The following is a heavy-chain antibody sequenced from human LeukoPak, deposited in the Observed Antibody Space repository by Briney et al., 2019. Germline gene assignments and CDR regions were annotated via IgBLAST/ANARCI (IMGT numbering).Heavy chain of an antibody. CDR2: IYPIDSDT. J-gene: IGHJ5*02. Sequence: GESLKISCKTSGYSFTTYWIGWVRQMPGKGLEWMGIIYPIDSDTKYSPSFQGQVTISADKSISTAYLQWSSLKASDTGMYYCARRPGNWFDPWGQGTLVTVSS. D-gene: IGHD1-14*01. CDR1: GYSFTTYW. V-gene: IGHV5-51*01. CDR3: ARRPGNWFDP.